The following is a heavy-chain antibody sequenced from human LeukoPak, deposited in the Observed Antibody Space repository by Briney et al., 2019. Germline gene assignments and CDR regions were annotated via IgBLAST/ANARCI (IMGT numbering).Heavy chain of an antibody. Sequence: GESLKISCTGSGYSFTSYWIGWVRQMPGKGLEWMGIIYPGDSDTRYSPSFQGQVTISADKSISTAYLQWSSLRAEDTAVYYCAKAPRDGYNFFGYWGQGTLVTVSS. CDR3: AKAPRDGYNFFGY. V-gene: IGHV5-51*01. CDR2: IYPGDSDT. CDR1: GYSFTSYW. D-gene: IGHD5-24*01. J-gene: IGHJ4*02.